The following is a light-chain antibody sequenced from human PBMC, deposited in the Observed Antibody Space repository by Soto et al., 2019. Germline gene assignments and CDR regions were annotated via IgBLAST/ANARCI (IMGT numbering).Light chain of an antibody. CDR2: VAS. J-gene: IGKJ4*01. CDR3: QQSHSAPLT. CDR1: QSISSY. V-gene: IGKV1-39*01. Sequence: DIQMTQSPSSLSASVGDRVTITCRASQSISSYLNWYQQKPGKVPKLLIYVASNLQSGVPSRFSGSGSGTEFTLTISSLQLEDFATYYCQQSHSAPLTFGGGTKVDIK.